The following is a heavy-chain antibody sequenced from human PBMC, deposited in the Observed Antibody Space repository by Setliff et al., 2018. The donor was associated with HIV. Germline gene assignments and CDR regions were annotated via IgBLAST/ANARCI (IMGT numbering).Heavy chain of an antibody. D-gene: IGHD6-13*01. Sequence: ASVKVSCKASGYTFTSYYMHWVRQAPGQGLEWMGIINPTGGDTVYAQKLQGRITMTRDTSTTTVYMHLNSLTSDDSAVYFCARVRPAPGAALDYWGQGTLVTVSS. V-gene: IGHV1-46*04. CDR2: INPTGGDT. CDR1: GYTFTSYY. J-gene: IGHJ4*02. CDR3: ARVRPAPGAALDY.